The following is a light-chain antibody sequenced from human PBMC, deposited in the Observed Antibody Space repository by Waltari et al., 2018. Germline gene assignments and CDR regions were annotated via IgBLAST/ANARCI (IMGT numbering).Light chain of an antibody. J-gene: IGKJ1*01. Sequence: EIVLTQSPDTLSLSPGERATLACRASQSLNRALAWYQQKPGLAPRLLIYGVSTRATGIPDRFSGSGSGTDVSLTITRLEPEDFAVYYCQHYVRLPVAFGQGTKVDI. CDR2: GVS. CDR3: QHYVRLPVA. V-gene: IGKV3-20*01. CDR1: QSLNRA.